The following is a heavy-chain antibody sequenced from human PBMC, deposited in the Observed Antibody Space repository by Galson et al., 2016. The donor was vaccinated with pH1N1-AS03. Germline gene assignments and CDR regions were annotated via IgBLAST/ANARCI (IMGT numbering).Heavy chain of an antibody. V-gene: IGHV1-3*01. CDR1: GYTFTSYA. D-gene: IGHD4-17*01. Sequence: SVKVSCKASGYTFTSYAMHWVRQAPGQGLEWMGWINAGNGDTKYSQKFQGRVTITRDTSASMAYMGLSSLRSEDTAVYYCARSVYGDYVDYWGQGTLVTVSS. CDR3: ARSVYGDYVDY. J-gene: IGHJ4*02. CDR2: INAGNGDT.